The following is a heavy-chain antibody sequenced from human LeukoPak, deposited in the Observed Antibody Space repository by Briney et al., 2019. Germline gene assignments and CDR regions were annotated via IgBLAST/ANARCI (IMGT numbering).Heavy chain of an antibody. CDR1: GASFSSYA. J-gene: IGHJ6*03. CDR2: IIPIFGTP. Sequence: WASVKVSCKASGASFSSYAISWVRQAAGQGLEWMGRIIPIFGTPNYAQRFQGRVTITADIVSSTAYMEVNNLTSEDTAVYFCAKQGALRQDYYMDVWGNGTTVTVSS. V-gene: IGHV1-69*06. CDR3: AKQGALRQDYYMDV.